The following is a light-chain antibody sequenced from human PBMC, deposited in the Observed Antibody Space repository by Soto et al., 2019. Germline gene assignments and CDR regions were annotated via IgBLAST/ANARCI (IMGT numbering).Light chain of an antibody. Sequence: SYELTQPPSVSVAPGQTARITCGGNNIGGKSVHWYQQKPGQAPVLVVNDVSDRPSGIPDRFSGSKSGTSATLGITGFQTGDEADYYCGSWDSSLSAYVFATGTKVTVL. V-gene: IGLV3-21*02. J-gene: IGLJ1*01. CDR3: GSWDSSLSAYV. CDR2: DVS. CDR1: NIGGKS.